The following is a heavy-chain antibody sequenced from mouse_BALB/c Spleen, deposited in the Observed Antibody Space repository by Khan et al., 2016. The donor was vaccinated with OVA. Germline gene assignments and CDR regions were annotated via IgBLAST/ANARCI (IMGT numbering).Heavy chain of an antibody. J-gene: IGHJ3*01. D-gene: IGHD3-3*01. CDR2: IDPFNGGT. CDR1: GYSFTSYY. Sequence: VQLQQSGPELMKPGASVNISCKASGYSFTSYYIHWVKQSHGKSLEWIGYIDPFNGGTDYNQKFKGKATLTVDKSSNTAYMHLSSLTSEDSAVYCGARGTFDYWGQGTLVTVSA. V-gene: IGHV1S135*01. CDR3: ARGTFDY.